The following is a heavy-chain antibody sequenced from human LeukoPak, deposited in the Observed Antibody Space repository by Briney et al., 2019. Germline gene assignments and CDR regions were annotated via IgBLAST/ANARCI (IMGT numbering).Heavy chain of an antibody. D-gene: IGHD6-13*01. V-gene: IGHV4-38-2*02. Sequence: SETLSLTCNVSGYSIIRGYYWDWFRQPPGKGLEWIGNIYRNGGTVYNPSLKSRLTISVDTSKNQFSLKMNSVTAADTAVYYCARAYSSSWYMNWFDPWGQGTLVTVSS. CDR2: IYRNGGT. CDR3: ARAYSSSWYMNWFDP. J-gene: IGHJ5*02. CDR1: GYSIIRGYY.